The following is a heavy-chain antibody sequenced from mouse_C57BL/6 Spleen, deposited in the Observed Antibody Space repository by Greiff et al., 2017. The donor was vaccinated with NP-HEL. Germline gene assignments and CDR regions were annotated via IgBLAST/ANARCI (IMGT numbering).Heavy chain of an antibody. D-gene: IGHD2-3*01. J-gene: IGHJ1*03. CDR2: INPGSGGT. V-gene: IGHV1-54*01. CDR1: GYAFTNYL. CDR3: ARTDGPSDWDFDV. Sequence: QVQLQQSGAELVRPGTSVKVSCKASGYAFTNYLIEWVKQRPGQGLEWIGVINPGSGGTNYNEKFKGKATPTADKSSSTAYMQHSSLTSEDSAVCFCARTDGPSDWDFDVWGTGATVTVAS.